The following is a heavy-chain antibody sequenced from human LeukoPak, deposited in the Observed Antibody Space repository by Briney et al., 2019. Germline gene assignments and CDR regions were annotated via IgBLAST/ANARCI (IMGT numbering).Heavy chain of an antibody. CDR3: ARSPHWCSGGSCYFDY. CDR2: IYSGGST. CDR1: WVTRRCNH. J-gene: IGHJ4*02. Sequence: GGALRLSCAPLWVTRRCNHIKWVRPAPREGLGGGAVIYSGGSTYYADSVKGRFTISRDNSKNTLYLQMSSLRAEDTAVYYCARSPHWCSGGSCYFDYWGQGTLVTVSS. V-gene: IGHV3-53*01. D-gene: IGHD2-15*01.